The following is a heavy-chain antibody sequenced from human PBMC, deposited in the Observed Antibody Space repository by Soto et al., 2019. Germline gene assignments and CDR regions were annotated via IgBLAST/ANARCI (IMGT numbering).Heavy chain of an antibody. Sequence: EVRLLESGGGLIQPGGSLRLSCAASGFTFSSSAMSWVRQAPDKGLEWVSAVGGNSVSTFYADSVKGRFTISKDSSKNTLLLNMNSARAEETAVYYCAKARGNSPRWGYYYKDVWGKWTTVTVS. J-gene: IGHJ6*03. CDR3: AKARGNSPRWGYYYKDV. D-gene: IGHD7-27*01. V-gene: IGHV3-23*01. CDR1: GFTFSSSA. CDR2: VGGNSVST.